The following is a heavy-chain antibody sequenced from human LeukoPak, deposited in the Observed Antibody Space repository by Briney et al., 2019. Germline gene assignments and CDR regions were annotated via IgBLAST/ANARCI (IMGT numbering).Heavy chain of an antibody. J-gene: IGHJ6*04. CDR1: GYTFTSYY. Sequence: ASVKVSCKASGYTFTSYYMHWVRQAPGQGLEWMGIINPSGGSTSYAQKFQGRVTMTRDTSTSTVYVELSSLRSEDTAVYYCARDVYGDYDFYGMDVWGKGTTVTISS. CDR2: INPSGGST. D-gene: IGHD4-17*01. CDR3: ARDVYGDYDFYGMDV. V-gene: IGHV1-46*01.